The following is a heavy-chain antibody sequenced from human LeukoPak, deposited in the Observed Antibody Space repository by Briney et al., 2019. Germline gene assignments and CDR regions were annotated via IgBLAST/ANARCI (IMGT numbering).Heavy chain of an antibody. Sequence: SETLSLTCTVSGASVNSYFWSWIRQPPGKGLEWIACFYNSGSTSYSDSLKSRVTISVDTSKNQVSLKLTSVTAADTVVYYCASAKQWLAFDFWGQGNLVTVTS. CDR1: GASVNSYF. CDR3: ASAKQWLAFDF. V-gene: IGHV4-59*08. J-gene: IGHJ4*02. D-gene: IGHD6-19*01. CDR2: FYNSGST.